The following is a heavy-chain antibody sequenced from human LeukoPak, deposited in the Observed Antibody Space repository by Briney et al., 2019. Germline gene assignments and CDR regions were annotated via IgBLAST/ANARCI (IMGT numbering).Heavy chain of an antibody. Sequence: GGSLILSCAASGYTFSNAWMRWVPQAPGKGLEWVGRIKTKTYGGTSDNAAPVKGRFTISRDDSQNTLYLQMNSLKTEDTAVYYCTTVVLSGYYDGSGYYYFDYWGRGTLVTVSS. V-gene: IGHV3-15*01. CDR3: TTVVLSGYYDGSGYYYFDY. D-gene: IGHD3-22*01. CDR2: IKTKTYGGTS. CDR1: GYTFSNAW. J-gene: IGHJ4*02.